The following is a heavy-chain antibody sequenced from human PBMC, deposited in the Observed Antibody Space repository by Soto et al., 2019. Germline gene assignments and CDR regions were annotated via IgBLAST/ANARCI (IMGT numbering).Heavy chain of an antibody. CDR2: MDPNSGNT. J-gene: IGHJ4*02. CDR1: GYTFTNYD. Sequence: QVQLVQSGAEVKKPGASVKVSCKASGYTFTNYDINWVRQAPGQGLEWMGWMDPNSGNTDYAQKFQGRGTITRNTSISTAYLELSSLSSEDTAVYYCARGRGWRDYWGQGTLVTVSS. V-gene: IGHV1-8*01. D-gene: IGHD6-19*01. CDR3: ARGRGWRDY.